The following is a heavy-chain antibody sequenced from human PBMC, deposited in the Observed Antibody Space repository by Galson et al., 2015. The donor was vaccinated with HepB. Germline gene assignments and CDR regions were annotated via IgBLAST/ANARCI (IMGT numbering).Heavy chain of an antibody. J-gene: IGHJ6*02. CDR1: GFTFDDYA. D-gene: IGHD6-13*01. Sequence: SLRLSCAASGFTFDDYAMHWVRQAPGKGLEWVSLISWDGGSTYYADSVKGRFTISRDNSKNSLYLQMNSLRAEDTALYYCAKDGAAAGNCYGMDVWGQGTTVTVSS. CDR2: ISWDGGST. CDR3: AKDGAAAGNCYGMDV. V-gene: IGHV3-43D*03.